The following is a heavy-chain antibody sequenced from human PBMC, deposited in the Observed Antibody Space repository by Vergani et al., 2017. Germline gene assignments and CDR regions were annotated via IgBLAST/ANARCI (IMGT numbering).Heavy chain of an antibody. CDR1: GFTFSSYA. CDR3: ARDPLYYYGSQRAQWLVFDY. J-gene: IGHJ4*02. CDR2: ISYDGSNK. V-gene: IGHV3-30*01. Sequence: QVQLVESGGGVVQPGRSLRLSCAASGFTFSSYAMHWVRQAPGKGLEWVAVISYDGSNKYYADSVKGRFTISRDNSKNTLYLQMNSLRAEDTAVYYCARDPLYYYGSQRAQWLVFDYWGQGTLVTVSS. D-gene: IGHD6-19*01.